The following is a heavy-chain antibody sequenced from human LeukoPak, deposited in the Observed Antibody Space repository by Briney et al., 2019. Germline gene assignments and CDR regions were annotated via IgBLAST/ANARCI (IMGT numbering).Heavy chain of an antibody. D-gene: IGHD6-6*01. J-gene: IGHJ6*03. Sequence: GGSLRLSCAASGFTFSSYAMSWVRQAPGKGLEWVSAISGSGGSTYYADSVKGRFTISRDNSKNTLYLQMNSLRAEDTAVYYCAKDGEYSSSSFMWYYYMDVWGKGTTVTVSS. CDR2: ISGSGGST. V-gene: IGHV3-23*01. CDR1: GFTFSSYA. CDR3: AKDGEYSSSSFMWYYYMDV.